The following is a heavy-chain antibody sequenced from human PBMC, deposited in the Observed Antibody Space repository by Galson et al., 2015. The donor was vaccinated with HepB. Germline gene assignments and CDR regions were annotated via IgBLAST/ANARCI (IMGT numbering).Heavy chain of an antibody. CDR2: ISSDGSNK. CDR1: GFSFSTYA. D-gene: IGHD3-22*01. CDR3: ARDFDTSGYYPELDY. V-gene: IGHV3-30*04. Sequence: LRLSCAASGFSFSTYAIHWVRQAPGKGLEWVAAISSDGSNKYYADSVKGRFTISRDTSKNTLYLQMNSLRPEDTAAYYCARDFDTSGYYPELDYWGQGTLVTVSS. J-gene: IGHJ4*02.